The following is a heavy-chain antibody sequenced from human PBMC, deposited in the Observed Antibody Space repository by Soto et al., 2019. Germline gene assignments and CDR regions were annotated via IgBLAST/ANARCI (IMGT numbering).Heavy chain of an antibody. CDR3: ARQRDYGNYDYSAMDV. V-gene: IGHV5-51*01. CDR1: GYTFTSYW. Sequence: GESLTISGKGAGYTFTSYWIGWVSQMPGKGLEWMGIIYPGDSNTNYSPSFQGPVTISADKSISSAYLQLSSLKASNTAMYYCARQRDYGNYDYSAMDVWGQGTTVTVSS. CDR2: IYPGDSNT. D-gene: IGHD4-17*01. J-gene: IGHJ6*02.